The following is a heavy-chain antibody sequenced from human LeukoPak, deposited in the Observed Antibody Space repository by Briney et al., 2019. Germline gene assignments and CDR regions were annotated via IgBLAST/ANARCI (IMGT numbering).Heavy chain of an antibody. D-gene: IGHD6-6*01. J-gene: IGHJ5*02. Sequence: ASETLSLTCTVSGGSISSSSYYWGWIRQPPGKGLGWIGSIYYSGSTYYNPSLKSRVTISVDTSKNQFSLKLSSVTAAGTAVYYCARHIRERIAARAAWFDPWGQGTLVTVSS. V-gene: IGHV4-39*01. CDR2: IYYSGST. CDR3: ARHIRERIAARAAWFDP. CDR1: GGSISSSSYY.